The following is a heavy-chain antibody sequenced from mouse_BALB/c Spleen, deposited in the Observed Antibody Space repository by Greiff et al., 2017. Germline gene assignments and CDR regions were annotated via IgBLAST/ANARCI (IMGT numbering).Heavy chain of an antibody. Sequence: QVQLQQSGPGLVAPSQSLSITCTVSGFSLTGYGVNWVRQPPGKGLEWLGMIWGDGSTDYNSALKSRLSISKDNSKSQVFLTMNSLQTDDTARYYCASEGYDDYAMDYWGQGTSVTVSS. V-gene: IGHV2-6-7*01. J-gene: IGHJ4*01. D-gene: IGHD2-2*01. CDR3: ASEGYDDYAMDY. CDR2: IWGDGST. CDR1: GFSLTGYG.